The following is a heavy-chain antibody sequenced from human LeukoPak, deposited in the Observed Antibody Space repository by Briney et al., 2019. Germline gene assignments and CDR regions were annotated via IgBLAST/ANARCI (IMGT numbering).Heavy chain of an antibody. J-gene: IGHJ5*02. CDR1: GYTFTSYA. CDR3: AREQLVGAPIWFDP. CDR2: INAGNGNT. Sequence: VASVKVSCKASGYTFTSYAMHWVRQAPGQRLEWMGWINAGNGNTKYSQKFQGRVTITRDTSASTAYMELSSLRSEDTAVYYCAREQLVGAPIWFDPWGQGTLVTVSS. V-gene: IGHV1-3*01. D-gene: IGHD1-26*01.